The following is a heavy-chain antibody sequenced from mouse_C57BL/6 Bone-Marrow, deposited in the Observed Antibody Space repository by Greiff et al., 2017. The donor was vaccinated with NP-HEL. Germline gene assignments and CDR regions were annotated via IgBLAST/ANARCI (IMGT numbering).Heavy chain of an antibody. Sequence: EVQGVESGGGLVKPGGSLKLSCAASGFTFSSYAMSWVRQTPEKRLEWVATISDGGSYTYYPDNVKGRFTISRDNAKNNLYLQMSHLKSEDTAMYYCARDVSYYSTFYAMDYWGQGTSVTVSS. V-gene: IGHV5-4*01. D-gene: IGHD2-5*01. CDR1: GFTFSSYA. J-gene: IGHJ4*01. CDR3: ARDVSYYSTFYAMDY. CDR2: ISDGGSYT.